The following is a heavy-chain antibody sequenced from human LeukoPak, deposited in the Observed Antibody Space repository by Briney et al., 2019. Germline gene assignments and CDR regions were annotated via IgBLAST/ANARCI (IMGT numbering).Heavy chain of an antibody. D-gene: IGHD6-6*01. V-gene: IGHV4-59*01. CDR1: GGSISTYY. Sequence: SETLSLTCAVSGGSISTYYWNWIRQPPGKGLEWIGYIYHSGSTNYNPSLQSRVTISVDTSKNQFSLNLNSVTAADTAVYYCARGGAARLHFQNWGQGTLVAVSS. CDR3: ARGGAARLHFQN. CDR2: IYHSGST. J-gene: IGHJ1*01.